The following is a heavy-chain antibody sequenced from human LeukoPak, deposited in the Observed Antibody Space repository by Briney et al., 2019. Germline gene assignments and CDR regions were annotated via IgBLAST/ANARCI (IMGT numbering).Heavy chain of an antibody. CDR2: ISGSGETT. CDR1: VFNFS. V-gene: IGHV3-23*01. D-gene: IGHD6-19*01. Sequence: SGGSLRLSCTASVFNFSMAWVRQAPGMGLGWVSTISGSGETTYYADFVRGRFTISRDSSKNTLYLQINGLRVEDTALYYCAKMGGRVWYKVPETWGQGTLVTVSS. CDR3: AKMGGRVWYKVPET. J-gene: IGHJ5*02.